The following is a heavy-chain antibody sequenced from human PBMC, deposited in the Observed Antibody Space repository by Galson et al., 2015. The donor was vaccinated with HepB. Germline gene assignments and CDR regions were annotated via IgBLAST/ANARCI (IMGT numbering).Heavy chain of an antibody. J-gene: IGHJ5*02. Sequence: SLKVSCKASGFTFTSSAMQWVRQARGKRLEWIGWIVVGSGNTNYAQKVKERVTMTRDTSTSTVYMELSSLRSEDTAVYYCARGVNRDNWFDPWGQGTLVTVSS. CDR1: GFTFTSSA. CDR2: IVVGSGNT. CDR3: ARGVNRDNWFDP. V-gene: IGHV1-58*02. D-gene: IGHD2-21*01.